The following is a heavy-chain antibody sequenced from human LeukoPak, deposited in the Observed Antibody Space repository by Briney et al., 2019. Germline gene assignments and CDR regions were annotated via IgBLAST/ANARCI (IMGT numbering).Heavy chain of an antibody. CDR2: IYYSGST. CDR1: GFTFSSYA. CDR3: ARVDYYDSSGYYPDY. V-gene: IGHV4-30-4*08. Sequence: LRLSCAASGFTFSSYAMSWVRQPPGKGLEWIGYIYYSGSTYYNPSLKSRVTISVDTSKNQFSLKLSSVTAADTAVYYCARVDYYDSSGYYPDYWGQGTLVTVSS. D-gene: IGHD3-22*01. J-gene: IGHJ4*02.